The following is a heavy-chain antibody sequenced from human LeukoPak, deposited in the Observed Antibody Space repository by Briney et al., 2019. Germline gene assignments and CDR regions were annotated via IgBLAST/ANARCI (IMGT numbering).Heavy chain of an antibody. CDR1: GFTFSSSW. V-gene: IGHV3-7*01. CDR2: IKEDGSWK. J-gene: IGHJ4*02. D-gene: IGHD6-19*01. Sequence: GGSLRLSCAASGFTFSSSWMGWARQAPGKGLEWVANIKEDGSWKHYAVSVQGRFTISRDNAKNSLYLQMNSLRAEDTAVYYCERDRGWYHADSWGQGTLVTVSS. CDR3: ERDRGWYHADS.